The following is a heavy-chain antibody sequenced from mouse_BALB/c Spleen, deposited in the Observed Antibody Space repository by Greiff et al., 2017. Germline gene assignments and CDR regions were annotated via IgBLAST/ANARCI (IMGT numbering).Heavy chain of an antibody. J-gene: IGHJ4*01. CDR1: GFTFSSYA. CDR3: AGTTAPLAMDY. Sequence: EVQVIESGGGLVKPGGSLKLSCAASGFTFSSYAMSWVRQTPEKRLEWVASISSGGSTYYPDSVKGRFTISRDNARNILYLQMSSLRSEDTAMYYCAGTTAPLAMDYWGQGTSVTVSS. D-gene: IGHD1-2*01. CDR2: ISSGGST. V-gene: IGHV5-6-5*01.